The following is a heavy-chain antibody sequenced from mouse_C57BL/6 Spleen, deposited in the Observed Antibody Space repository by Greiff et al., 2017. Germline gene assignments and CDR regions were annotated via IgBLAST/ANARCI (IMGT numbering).Heavy chain of an antibody. Sequence: QVQLQQPGAELVKPGASVKMSCKASGYTITSYWITWVKQRPGQGLEWIGDIYPGSGSTNYNEKFKSKATLTVDTSSSTAYMQLSSLTSEDSAVYYCARSEDGSSLFAYWGQGTLVTVSA. CDR2: IYPGSGST. CDR1: GYTITSYW. D-gene: IGHD1-1*01. J-gene: IGHJ3*01. CDR3: ARSEDGSSLFAY. V-gene: IGHV1-55*01.